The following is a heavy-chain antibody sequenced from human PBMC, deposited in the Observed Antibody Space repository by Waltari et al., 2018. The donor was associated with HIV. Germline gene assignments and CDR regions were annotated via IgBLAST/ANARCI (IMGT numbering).Heavy chain of an antibody. V-gene: IGHV4-39*01. D-gene: IGHD3-16*02. CDR3: AAHYDYVWGSYRRSRFDP. Sequence: QLQLQESGPGLVKPSETLSLPCTVSGGSISSSSYYWGWIRQPPGKGLGWIGSIYYSGSTYCNPSLKSRATISGDTSKNQFALKLSSVTAADTAVYYCAAHYDYVWGSYRRSRFDPWGQGTLVTVSS. CDR2: IYYSGST. CDR1: GGSISSSSYY. J-gene: IGHJ5*02.